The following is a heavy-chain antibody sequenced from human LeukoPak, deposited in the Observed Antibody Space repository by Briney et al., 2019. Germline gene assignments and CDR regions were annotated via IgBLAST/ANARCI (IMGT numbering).Heavy chain of an antibody. Sequence: PSETLSLTCAVYGGSFSGYYWSWIRQPPGKGLEWIGEINHSGSTNYNPSLKSRVTISVDTSKNQFSLKLSSVTAADTAVYYCARHSPSSFLLFDYWGQGTLVTVSS. J-gene: IGHJ4*02. CDR3: ARHSPSSFLLFDY. CDR1: GGSFSGYY. CDR2: INHSGST. D-gene: IGHD2-15*01. V-gene: IGHV4-34*01.